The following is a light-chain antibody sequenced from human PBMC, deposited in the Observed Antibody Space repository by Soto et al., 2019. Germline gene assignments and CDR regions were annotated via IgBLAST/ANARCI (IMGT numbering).Light chain of an antibody. CDR1: SSDVGGYNY. V-gene: IGLV2-14*01. CDR2: DVS. J-gene: IGLJ3*02. CDR3: SSYTSTNSWV. Sequence: QSVLTQPPSASGSPGQSITISCTGTSSDVGGYNYVSWYQQHPGKAPKLIIYDVSNRPSGVSTRFSGSKSGNTASLTISGLQAEDEADYSCSSYTSTNSWVFGGGTKVTVL.